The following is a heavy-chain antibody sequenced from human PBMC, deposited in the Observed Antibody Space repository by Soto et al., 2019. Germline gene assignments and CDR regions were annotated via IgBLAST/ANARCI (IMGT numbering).Heavy chain of an antibody. CDR3: ARDLGDTLNWFDT. V-gene: IGHV1-69*13. CDR2: IIPIFGTA. CDR1: GGTFSSYA. J-gene: IGHJ5*02. Sequence: SVKVSCKASGGTFSSYAISWVRQAPGQGLEWMGGIIPIFGTANYAQKFQGRVTITADESTSTAYMELSSLRSEDTAVYYCARDLGDTLNWFDTWGQGTLVTVSS. D-gene: IGHD1-26*01.